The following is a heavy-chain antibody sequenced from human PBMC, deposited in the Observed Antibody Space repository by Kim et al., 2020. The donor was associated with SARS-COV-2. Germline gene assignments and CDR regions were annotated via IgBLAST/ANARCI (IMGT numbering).Heavy chain of an antibody. CDR3: AKDAGWSLRSIAAAAHDAFDI. Sequence: GGSLRLSCAASGFTFSSYAMSWVRQAPGKGLEWVSAISGSGGSTYYADSVKGRFTISRDNSKNTLYLQMNSLRAEDTAVYYCAKDAGWSLRSIAAAAHDAFDIWGQGTMVTVSS. CDR2: ISGSGGST. J-gene: IGHJ3*02. D-gene: IGHD6-13*01. V-gene: IGHV3-23*01. CDR1: GFTFSSYA.